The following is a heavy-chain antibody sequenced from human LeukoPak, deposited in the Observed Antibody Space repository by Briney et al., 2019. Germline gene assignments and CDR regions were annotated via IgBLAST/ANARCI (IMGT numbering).Heavy chain of an antibody. CDR2: INHSGST. V-gene: IGHV4-34*01. Sequence: SETLSLTCTVSGGSISSYYWSWIRQPPGKGLEWIGEINHSGSTNYNPSLKSRVTISVDTSKNQFSLKLSSVTAADTAVYYCARGRNWFDPWGQGTLVTVSS. CDR1: GGSISSYY. J-gene: IGHJ5*02. CDR3: ARGRNWFDP.